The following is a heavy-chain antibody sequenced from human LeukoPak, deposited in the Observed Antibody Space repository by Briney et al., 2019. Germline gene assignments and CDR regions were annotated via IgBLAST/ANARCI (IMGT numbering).Heavy chain of an antibody. CDR1: GFTFSSYA. CDR2: ISYDGSNK. D-gene: IGHD5-24*01. V-gene: IGHV3-30-3*01. Sequence: PGRSLRLSCAASGFTFSSYAMHWVRQAPGKGLEWVAVISYDGSNKYYAGSVKGRFTISRDNSKNTLYLQMNSLRAEDTAVYYCAREMATITLDYWGQGTLVTVSS. CDR3: AREMATITLDY. J-gene: IGHJ4*02.